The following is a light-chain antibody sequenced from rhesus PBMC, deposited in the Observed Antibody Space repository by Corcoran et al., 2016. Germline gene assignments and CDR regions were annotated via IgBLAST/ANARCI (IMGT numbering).Light chain of an antibody. V-gene: IGKV1-74*01. CDR1: ENVNNY. J-gene: IGKJ2*01. CDR3: QHNYGTPMYS. Sequence: DIQMTQSPSSLSASVGDRVTITCRASENVNNYLNWYQQKPGKAPKLLIYKASTLQSGVPSRFSGSGSGTDYTLTISSLQSEDVATYYCQHNYGTPMYSFGQGTKVEIK. CDR2: KAS.